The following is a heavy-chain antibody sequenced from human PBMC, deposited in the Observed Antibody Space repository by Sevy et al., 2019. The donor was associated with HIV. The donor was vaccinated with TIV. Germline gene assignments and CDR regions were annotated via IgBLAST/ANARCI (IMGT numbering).Heavy chain of an antibody. CDR1: GFTFDDYT. Sequence: GGSLRLSCAASGFTFDDYTMNRVRQAPGKGLEWVSGISWSGGNIAYADSVEGRFTISRDNAKNSLYLQMNSLRVEDTALYYCVKDRSGSYSFDYWGQGTLVTVSS. V-gene: IGHV3-9*01. J-gene: IGHJ4*02. CDR3: VKDRSGSYSFDY. CDR2: ISWSGGNI. D-gene: IGHD1-26*01.